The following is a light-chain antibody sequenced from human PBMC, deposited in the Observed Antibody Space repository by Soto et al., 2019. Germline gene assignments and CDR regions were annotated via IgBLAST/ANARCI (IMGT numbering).Light chain of an antibody. J-gene: IGLJ3*02. V-gene: IGLV1-47*01. CDR1: RSNIGRNF. Sequence: QLVLTQSPSASGTPGQRVTISCSGSRSNIGRNFAYWYQHVPGTAPRLLIQRNNERPSGVPDRFSGSKSGTSVSLAISGLRSDDEATYYCAAWDDTLDAKVFGGGTQLTVL. CDR3: AAWDDTLDAKV. CDR2: RNN.